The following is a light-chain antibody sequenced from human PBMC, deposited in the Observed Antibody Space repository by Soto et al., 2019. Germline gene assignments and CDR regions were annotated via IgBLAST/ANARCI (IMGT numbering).Light chain of an antibody. CDR2: AAS. CDR1: QSISSY. J-gene: IGKJ2*01. CDR3: QQSYSTPRT. V-gene: IGKV1-39*01. Sequence: DIQITQSPSSLSASVGDRVTITCRASQSISSYLNWYQQKPGKAPKLLIYAASSLQSGVPSRFSGSGSGPDFTLTISSLQPVDFATYYCQQSYSTPRTFGQGTKLEIK.